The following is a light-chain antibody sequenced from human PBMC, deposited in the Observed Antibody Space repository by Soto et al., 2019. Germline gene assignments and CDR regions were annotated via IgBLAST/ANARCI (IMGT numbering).Light chain of an antibody. CDR2: QAS. V-gene: IGKV1-5*03. CDR3: QQYSSYSPYT. Sequence: DIQMTQSPSTLSASVGDRVTITCRASQSVSVWLAWYQQKPGKAPQLLISQASNLESGVPSRFSGSGSGTEFTLAISSLQPDDFATYYCQQYSSYSPYTFGQGTKVDIK. CDR1: QSVSVW. J-gene: IGKJ2*01.